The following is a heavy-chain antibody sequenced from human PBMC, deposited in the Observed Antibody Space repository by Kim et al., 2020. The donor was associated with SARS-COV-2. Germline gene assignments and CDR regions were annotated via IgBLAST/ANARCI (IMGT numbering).Heavy chain of an antibody. J-gene: IGHJ5*02. V-gene: IGHV3-23*01. CDR2: ISGSGATT. D-gene: IGHD1-26*01. Sequence: GGSLRLSCAASGFTFSNFAMSWVRQPPGKGLEWVSAISGSGATTYYADSVKGRFTISRDNSKNTLFLQLNSLRAADTAVYFCSRSETHPGRWFDPRGRG. CDR1: GFTFSNFA. CDR3: SRSETHPGRWFDP.